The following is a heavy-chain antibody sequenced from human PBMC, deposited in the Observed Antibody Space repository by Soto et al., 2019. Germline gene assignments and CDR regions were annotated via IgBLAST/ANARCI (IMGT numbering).Heavy chain of an antibody. CDR2: IYNNGKT. CDR1: GGSVSSPKYF. D-gene: IGHD7-27*01. V-gene: IGHV4-61*01. J-gene: IGHJ4*02. Sequence: TLSLTCTVSGGSVSSPKYFWSWIRQPPGKGLEWVAYIYNNGKTNYNPSLKSRATISVDTSKNQCSLKLTSVTGADSAVYFCARTVMPVGNLPAFDHWGQGVLVTVSS. CDR3: ARTVMPVGNLPAFDH.